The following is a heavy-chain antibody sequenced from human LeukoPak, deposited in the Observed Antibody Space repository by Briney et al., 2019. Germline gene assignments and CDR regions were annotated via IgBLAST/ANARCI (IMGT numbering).Heavy chain of an antibody. Sequence: PGGSLRLSCAASGFTFSSFGMHWVRQAPGKGLEWVAVIANDGKTTYYADSVKGRFTISRDNSKNTLYLQMNSLRAEDTAVYYCARGPAPYYYDSSWAFDIWGQGTMVTVSS. V-gene: IGHV3-30*03. J-gene: IGHJ3*02. CDR3: ARGPAPYYYDSSWAFDI. CDR1: GFTFSSFG. D-gene: IGHD3-22*01. CDR2: IANDGKTT.